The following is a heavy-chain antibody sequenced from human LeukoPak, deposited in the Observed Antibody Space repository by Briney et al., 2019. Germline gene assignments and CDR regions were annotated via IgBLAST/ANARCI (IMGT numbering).Heavy chain of an antibody. J-gene: IGHJ6*02. CDR2: IYYSGST. D-gene: IGHD3-22*01. CDR1: GGSISSGGYY. V-gene: IGHV4-31*03. CDR3: ALLIVVVTPSYYYYYGMDV. Sequence: SSQTLSLTCTVSGGSISSGGYYWSWIRQHPGKGLEWIGYIYYSGSTYYNPSLKSRVTISVDTSKNRFSLKLSSVTAADTAVYYCALLIVVVTPSYYYYYGMDVWGQGTTVTVSS.